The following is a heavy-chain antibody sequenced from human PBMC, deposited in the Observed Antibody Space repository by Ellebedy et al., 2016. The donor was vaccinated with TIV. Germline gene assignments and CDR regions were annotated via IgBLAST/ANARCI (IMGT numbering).Heavy chain of an antibody. CDR2: IKEDGSEK. D-gene: IGHD2-2*01. Sequence: PGGSLRLSCAASGFTFSSYWMSWVRQAPGKGLEWVANIKEDGSEKNYVDSVKGRFTISRDNAKNSLFLQMNSLRVEDTAVYYCARDRAAILYWGQGTLVTVSS. V-gene: IGHV3-7*01. CDR3: ARDRAAILY. J-gene: IGHJ4*02. CDR1: GFTFSSYW.